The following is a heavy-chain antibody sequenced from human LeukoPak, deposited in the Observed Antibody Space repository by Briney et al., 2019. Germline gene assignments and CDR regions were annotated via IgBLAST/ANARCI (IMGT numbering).Heavy chain of an antibody. CDR1: GGSISSYY. J-gene: IGHJ4*02. CDR2: INHSGST. V-gene: IGHV4-34*01. Sequence: SETLSLTCTVSGGSISSYYWSWIRQPPGKGLEWIGEINHSGSTNYNPSLKSRVTISVDTSKNQFSLKLSSVTAADTAVYYCARGFGGLAVAGYWGQGTLVTVSS. D-gene: IGHD6-19*01. CDR3: ARGFGGLAVAGY.